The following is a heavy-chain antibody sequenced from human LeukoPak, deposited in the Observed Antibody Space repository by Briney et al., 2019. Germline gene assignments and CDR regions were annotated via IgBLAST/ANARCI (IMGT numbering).Heavy chain of an antibody. Sequence: GGSLRLSCAASRFTFSIYWMTWVRQAPGKGLEWVASINQDGNEKYSVDSVKDRFTISRDNAKNSLYLQMNSLRAEDTAVYYCARCSSTGCASSPLAGYLYWGQGTLVTVSS. J-gene: IGHJ4*02. CDR2: INQDGNEK. CDR3: ARCSSTGCASSPLAGYLY. CDR1: RFTFSIYW. D-gene: IGHD2-2*01. V-gene: IGHV3-7*01.